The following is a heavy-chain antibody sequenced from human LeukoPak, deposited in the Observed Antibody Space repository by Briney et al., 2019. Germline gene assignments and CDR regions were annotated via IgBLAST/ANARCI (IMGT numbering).Heavy chain of an antibody. Sequence: SETLSLTCTVSGASISNSDYYWVWIRQPPGQRLEWIGSIHYSGTTYYKPSLESRVTISVDTSKNQFSLKLSSVTAADTAVYYCARDRGVYSSSLVDYWGQGTLVTVSS. CDR3: ARDRGVYSSSLVDY. D-gene: IGHD6-6*01. CDR2: IHYSGTT. V-gene: IGHV4-39*07. CDR1: GASISNSDYY. J-gene: IGHJ4*02.